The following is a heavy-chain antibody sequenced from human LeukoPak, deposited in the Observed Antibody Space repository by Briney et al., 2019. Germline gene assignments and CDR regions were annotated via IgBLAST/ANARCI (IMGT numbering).Heavy chain of an antibody. V-gene: IGHV3-66*01. CDR3: ARDYSSSSYYYGMDV. D-gene: IGHD6-6*01. Sequence: GGSLRLSCAASGFTFSSYAVNRVRQAPGKGLEWVSVIYSGGSTYYADSVKGRFTISRDNSKNTLYLQMNSLRAEDTAVYYCARDYSSSSYYYGMDVWGQGATVTVSS. CDR2: IYSGGST. J-gene: IGHJ6*02. CDR1: GFTFSSYA.